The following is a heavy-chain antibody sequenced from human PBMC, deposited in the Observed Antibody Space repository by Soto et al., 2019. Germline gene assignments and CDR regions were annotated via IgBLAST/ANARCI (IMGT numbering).Heavy chain of an antibody. CDR2: IWYDGSNK. CDR3: ARDGIGGTAFRGFCDY. CDR1: EAIFSGYG. V-gene: IGHV3-33*01. J-gene: IGHJ4*02. D-gene: IGHD1-7*01. Sequence: QEQLVESGGGVVQPGRSLRLSCAASEAIFSGYGMHWVRQAPGKGLVWVAVIWYDGSNKYYADSVKRRFTISKDNSKNMLYLQMDSLRAEDTAVYYFARDGIGGTAFRGFCDYWGQGTLVTISS.